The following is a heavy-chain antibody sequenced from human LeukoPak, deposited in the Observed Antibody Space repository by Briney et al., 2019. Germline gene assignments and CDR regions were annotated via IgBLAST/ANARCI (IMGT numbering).Heavy chain of an antibody. CDR2: IYHSGST. CDR1: GGSISSSNW. D-gene: IGHD2-15*01. Sequence: SGTLSLTCAVSGGSISSSNWWSWVRQPPGKGLEWIGEIYHSGSTNYNPSLKSRVTISVDKSKNQFSLKLSSVTAADTAVYYCARGGRGSGDYYYYYGMDVWGQGTTVTVSS. J-gene: IGHJ6*02. V-gene: IGHV4-4*02. CDR3: ARGGRGSGDYYYYYGMDV.